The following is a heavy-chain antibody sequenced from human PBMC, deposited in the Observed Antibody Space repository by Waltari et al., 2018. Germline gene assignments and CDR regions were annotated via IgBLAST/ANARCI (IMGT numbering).Heavy chain of an antibody. V-gene: IGHV4-59*11. Sequence: QVQLQESGPGLVKPSETLSLTCTVSGGSISSHYWSWIRQPPGKGLEWIGYIYYSGSTNYNPALKRRVTISVDTSKNQFSLKLSSVTAADTAVYYCARDRGLIADSNYEGFDPWGQGTLVTVSS. CDR3: ARDRGLIADSNYEGFDP. D-gene: IGHD4-4*01. CDR2: IYYSGST. CDR1: GGSISSHY. J-gene: IGHJ5*02.